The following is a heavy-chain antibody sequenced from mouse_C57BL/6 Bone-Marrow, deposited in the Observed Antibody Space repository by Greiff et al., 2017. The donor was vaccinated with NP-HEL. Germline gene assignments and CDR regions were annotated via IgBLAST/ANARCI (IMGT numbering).Heavy chain of an antibody. V-gene: IGHV5-16*01. CDR1: GFTFSDYY. CDR2: INYDGSST. Sequence: EVNVVESEGGLVQPGSSMKLSCTTSGFTFSDYYMAWVRQVPEKGLDWVANINYDGSSTYYLDSLKSRFIISRDNAKNVLYLQMSSLKSEETATYYCAREGGLRRRTYAMDYWGQGTSVTVSS. D-gene: IGHD2-4*01. CDR3: AREGGLRRRTYAMDY. J-gene: IGHJ4*01.